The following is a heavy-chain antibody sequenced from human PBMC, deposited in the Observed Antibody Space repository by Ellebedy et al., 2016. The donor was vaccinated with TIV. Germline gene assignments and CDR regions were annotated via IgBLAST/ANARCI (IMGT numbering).Heavy chain of an antibody. Sequence: ASVKVSCKASGYIFTDYAIHWVRQAPGQRLEWMGWINAGNGYTEYSQKFQGRVTITRDTSASTAYMELSSLRSEDTAVYYCARSGGSRTSCYEWGQGTLVTVSS. CDR2: INAGNGYT. CDR3: ARSGGSRTSCYE. D-gene: IGHD2-2*01. J-gene: IGHJ4*02. V-gene: IGHV1-3*01. CDR1: GYIFTDYA.